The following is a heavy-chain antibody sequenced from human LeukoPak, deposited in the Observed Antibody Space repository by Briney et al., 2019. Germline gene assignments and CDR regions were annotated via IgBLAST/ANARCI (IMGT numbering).Heavy chain of an antibody. CDR3: ARDGTMSTRAPGGVPDY. V-gene: IGHV1-2*02. CDR1: GYTFTDYH. D-gene: IGHD3-10*02. CDR2: INPNSGDT. J-gene: IGHJ4*02. Sequence: ASVKVSCKASGYTFTDYHMHWVRQAPGQGLEWMGWINPNSGDTYYAPKFQGRVTMTRDTSIGTAYMDLSRLRSDDTAVYYCARDGTMSTRAPGGVPDYWGQGTLVTVSS.